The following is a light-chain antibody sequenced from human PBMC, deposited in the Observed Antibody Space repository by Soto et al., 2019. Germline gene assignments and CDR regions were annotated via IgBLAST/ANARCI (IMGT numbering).Light chain of an antibody. J-gene: IGKJ1*01. Sequence: EIVMTQSPATLSVSPGERATLSCRASQSVSSKLAWYQQKPGQAPRLLIYDASTRATGIPARFSGSGSGTEFTLTISSLQSEDFAVYHCQQSNNWPWTFGQGTNVEIK. V-gene: IGKV3-15*01. CDR3: QQSNNWPWT. CDR1: QSVSSK. CDR2: DAS.